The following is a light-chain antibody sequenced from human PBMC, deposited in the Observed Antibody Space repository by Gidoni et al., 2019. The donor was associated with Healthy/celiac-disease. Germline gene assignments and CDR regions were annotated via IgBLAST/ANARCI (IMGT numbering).Light chain of an antibody. Sequence: DIQMTQSPSTLSASVGDRVTITCRASQSISSWLAWYQKKPGKPPKLLIYKASSLESRVPSRFSGSGSGTEFTLTISSLQPDDFATYYCQQYNSYSWTFGQGTKVEIK. CDR2: KAS. CDR1: QSISSW. CDR3: QQYNSYSWT. J-gene: IGKJ1*01. V-gene: IGKV1-5*03.